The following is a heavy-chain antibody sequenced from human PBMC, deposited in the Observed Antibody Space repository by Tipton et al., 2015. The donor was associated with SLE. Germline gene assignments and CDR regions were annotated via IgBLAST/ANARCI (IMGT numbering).Heavy chain of an antibody. CDR3: ASPGSSAPGPYFQH. D-gene: IGHD6-25*01. CDR2: IYYSGST. J-gene: IGHJ1*01. V-gene: IGHV4-31*03. Sequence: TLSLTCTVPGGSISSGGYYWSWIRQHPGKGLEWVGYIYYSGSTYYNPSLKSRVTISVDTSKNQFSLKLRSVTAAETAVYYCASPGSSAPGPYFQHWGQGTLVAVSS. CDR1: GGSISSGGYY.